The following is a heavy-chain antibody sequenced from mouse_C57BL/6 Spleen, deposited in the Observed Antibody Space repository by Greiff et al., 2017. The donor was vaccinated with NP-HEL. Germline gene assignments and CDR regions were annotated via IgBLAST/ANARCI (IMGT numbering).Heavy chain of an antibody. CDR2: INPNYGTT. V-gene: IGHV1-39*01. J-gene: IGHJ4*01. CDR1: GYSFTDYN. Sequence: EVKLQESGPELVKPGASVKISCKASGYSFTDYNMNWVKQSNGKSLEWIGVINPNYGTTSYNQKFKGKATLTVDQSSSTAYMQLNSLTSEDSAVYYCARSIDYERDYYAMDYWGQGTSVTVSS. D-gene: IGHD2-4*01. CDR3: ARSIDYERDYYAMDY.